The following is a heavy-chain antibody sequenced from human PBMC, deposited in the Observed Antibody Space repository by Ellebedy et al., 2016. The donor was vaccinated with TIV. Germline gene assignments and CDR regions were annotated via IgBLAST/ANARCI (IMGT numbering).Heavy chain of an antibody. CDR3: AKSKDTYVQRADPYDY. J-gene: IGHJ4*02. D-gene: IGHD1-26*01. Sequence: GESLKISXAASGFIFSAYAMHWVRQSPGKGLEWVAVISYDGSEQFYAASVKGRFTVSRDRSKSTMYLHMNNLGLDDTAVYYCAKSKDTYVQRADPYDYWGQGTLVTVSA. CDR1: GFIFSAYA. V-gene: IGHV3-30*18. CDR2: ISYDGSEQ.